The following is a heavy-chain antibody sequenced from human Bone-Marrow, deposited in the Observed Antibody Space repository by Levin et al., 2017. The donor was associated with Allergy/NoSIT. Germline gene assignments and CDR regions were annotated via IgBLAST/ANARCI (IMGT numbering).Heavy chain of an antibody. J-gene: IGHJ4*02. CDR2: ICNSESI. V-gene: IGHV4-59*01. CDR3: ARATWGFHS. D-gene: IGHD3-16*01. CDR1: GGSFSSSC. Sequence: SETLSLTCSVSGGSFSSSCWSWIRQPPGKGLEWLGYICNSESINYNISLKSRITISVDKSKNLLSLRLTSVTAADAAVYYCARATWGFHSWGRGTRVAVSS.